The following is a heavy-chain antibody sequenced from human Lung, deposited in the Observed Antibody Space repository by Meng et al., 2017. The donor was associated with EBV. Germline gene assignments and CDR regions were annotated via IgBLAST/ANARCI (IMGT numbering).Heavy chain of an antibody. CDR2: ISYDGSNK. V-gene: IGHV3-30-3*01. CDR1: GFTFSSYA. D-gene: IGHD6-13*01. J-gene: IGHJ5*02. CDR3: ARDSLGAAAGMADP. Sequence: QVQLVESGGGVVQPGRSLRLSCAASGFTFSSYAMHWVRQAPGKGLEWVAVISYDGSNKYYADSVKGRFTISRDNSKNTLYLQMNSLRAEDTAVYYCARDSLGAAAGMADPWGQGTLLTVSS.